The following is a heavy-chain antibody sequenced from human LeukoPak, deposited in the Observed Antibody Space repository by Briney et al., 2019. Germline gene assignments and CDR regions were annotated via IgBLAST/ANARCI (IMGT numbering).Heavy chain of an antibody. CDR1: GFTFSSYS. D-gene: IGHD3-9*01. J-gene: IGHJ4*02. Sequence: GGSLRLSCAASGFTFSSYSMNWVRQAQGKGLEWVSSISSSSSYVYYADSVKVRFTISRDNAKNSLYLQMSSLRAEDTAVYYCARADTFDYWGQGTLVTVSS. CDR2: ISSSSSYV. CDR3: ARADTFDY. V-gene: IGHV3-21*01.